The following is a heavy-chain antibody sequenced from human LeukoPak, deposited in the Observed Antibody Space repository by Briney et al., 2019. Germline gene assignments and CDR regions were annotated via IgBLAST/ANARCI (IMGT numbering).Heavy chain of an antibody. Sequence: PGGSLRLSCAASGFTFSSYTMNWVRQAPGKGLEWVSSISSSSSYMYYADSVKGRFTISRDNAKNSLYLQMNSLRAEDTAVYYCAKSRSPGFDYWGQGTLVTVSS. CDR1: GFTFSSYT. J-gene: IGHJ4*02. CDR2: ISSSSSYM. D-gene: IGHD1-14*01. V-gene: IGHV3-21*04. CDR3: AKSRSPGFDY.